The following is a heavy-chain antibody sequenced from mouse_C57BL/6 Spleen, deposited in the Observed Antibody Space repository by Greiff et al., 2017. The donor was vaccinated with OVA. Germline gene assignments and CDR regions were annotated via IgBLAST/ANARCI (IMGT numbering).Heavy chain of an antibody. CDR2: IYPGDGDT. V-gene: IGHV1-82*01. D-gene: IGHD1-1*01. J-gene: IGHJ3*01. CDR3: ARNNYYGSDCAY. CDR1: GYAFSSSW. Sequence: VQLQQSGPELVKPGASVKISCKASGYAFSSSWMNWVKQRPGKGLEWIGRIYPGDGDTNYNGKFKGKATLTADKSSSTAYMQLSSLTSEDSAVYFCARNNYYGSDCAYWGQGTLVTVSA.